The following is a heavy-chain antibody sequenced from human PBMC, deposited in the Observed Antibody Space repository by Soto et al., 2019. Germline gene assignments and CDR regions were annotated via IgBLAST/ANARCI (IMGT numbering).Heavy chain of an antibody. CDR3: ARSGCSGGSCYSYYFDY. CDR2: ISAYNGNT. Sequence: ASVKVSCKASGYTFTSYGISWVRQAPGQGLEWMGWISAYNGNTNYAQKLQGRVTMTTDTSTSTAYMELRSLRSDDTAVYYCARSGCSGGSCYSYYFDYWGQGTLVTVSA. J-gene: IGHJ4*02. D-gene: IGHD2-15*01. V-gene: IGHV1-18*01. CDR1: GYTFTSYG.